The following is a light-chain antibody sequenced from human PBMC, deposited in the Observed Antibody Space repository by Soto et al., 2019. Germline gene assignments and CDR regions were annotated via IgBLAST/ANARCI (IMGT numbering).Light chain of an antibody. Sequence: QSVLTQPASVSGSPGQSITISCTGTSSDVGGYNYVSWYQQHPGKAPKLMIYDVSSRPSGVSNRFSGSKSGNTASLTISGLQAEDEADYYCSSYTSSSTPLFVFGNGTKVTVL. J-gene: IGLJ1*01. CDR1: SSDVGGYNY. CDR2: DVS. V-gene: IGLV2-14*01. CDR3: SSYTSSSTPLFV.